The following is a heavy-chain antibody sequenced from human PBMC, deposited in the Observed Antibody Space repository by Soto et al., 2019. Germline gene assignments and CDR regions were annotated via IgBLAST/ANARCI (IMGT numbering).Heavy chain of an antibody. J-gene: IGHJ5*02. D-gene: IGHD6-6*01. CDR3: ARGSFSSSSSWFNP. V-gene: IGHV4-31*02. CDR2: ISYTGRT. Sequence: SATRSLTWTVSGGSISSDANFWIWIRQLPGRGLDWIGYISYTGRTYYTPSLNSRLTISLDTSRNLFSLRLSAVTAADTAVYFCARGSFSSSSSWFNPWGQGTLVTVSS. CDR1: GGSISSDANF.